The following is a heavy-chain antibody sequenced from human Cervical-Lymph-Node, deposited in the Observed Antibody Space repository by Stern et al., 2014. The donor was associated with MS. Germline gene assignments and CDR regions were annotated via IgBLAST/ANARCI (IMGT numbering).Heavy chain of an antibody. J-gene: IGHJ3*02. CDR2: ITPHSGTT. CDR3: STWGSGWYGDSFDI. CDR1: GYTFTDYH. V-gene: IGHV1-2*06. Sequence: VQLVQSGADVKKPGASVKVSCKASGYTFTDYHMHWVRQAPGQGLEWMGRITPHSGTTKYAQKFQGRFTMTRDTSINTIYMELTRLRSDDTAVYFCSTWGSGWYGDSFDIWGQGTRVTVSS. D-gene: IGHD6-19*01.